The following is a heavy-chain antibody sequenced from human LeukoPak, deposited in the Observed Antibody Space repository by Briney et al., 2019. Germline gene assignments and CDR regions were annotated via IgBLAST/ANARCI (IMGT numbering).Heavy chain of an antibody. D-gene: IGHD4-11*01. Sequence: PSETLSLTCTVSGGSISNNSYYWGWIRQPPGKGLEWIGSVYHTGSTYYNPSLKSRVTMSMDTSKNQFSLKLNSVTAADTAVYFCARDGYPSYSNYGPTWFDPWGQGTLVTVSS. V-gene: IGHV4-39*07. CDR1: GGSISNNSYY. CDR3: ARDGYPSYSNYGPTWFDP. J-gene: IGHJ5*02. CDR2: VYHTGST.